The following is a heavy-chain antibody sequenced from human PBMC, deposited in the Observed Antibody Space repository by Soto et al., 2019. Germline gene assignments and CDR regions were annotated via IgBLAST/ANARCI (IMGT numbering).Heavy chain of an antibody. Sequence: SETLSLTCAVYGGSFSGYYWSWIRQPPGKGLEWIGEINHSGSTNYNPSLKSRVTISVDTSKNQFSLKLSSVTAADTAVYYCARVVGWYGYYFDYWGQGTLVTVSS. CDR3: ARVVGWYGYYFDY. D-gene: IGHD6-19*01. J-gene: IGHJ4*02. CDR1: GGSFSGYY. V-gene: IGHV4-34*01. CDR2: INHSGST.